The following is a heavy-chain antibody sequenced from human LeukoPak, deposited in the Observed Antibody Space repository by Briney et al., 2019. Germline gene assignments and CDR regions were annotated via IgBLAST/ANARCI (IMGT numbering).Heavy chain of an antibody. Sequence: GGSLRLSCAASGFTFSSYAMSWVRQAPGKGLEWVSSIGGSNRSTYHADSVKGRFIISRDNSKNTLYLEMNSLRAEDTAVYYCAKDPSWYNWKFSGDYWGQGTLVTVSS. CDR2: IGGSNRST. CDR3: AKDPSWYNWKFSGDY. D-gene: IGHD1-20*01. J-gene: IGHJ4*02. V-gene: IGHV3-23*01. CDR1: GFTFSSYA.